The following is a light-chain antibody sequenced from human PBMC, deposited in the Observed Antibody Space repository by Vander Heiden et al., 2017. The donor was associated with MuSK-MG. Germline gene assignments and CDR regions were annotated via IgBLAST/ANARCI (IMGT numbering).Light chain of an antibody. J-gene: IGKJ4*01. CDR2: AAS. V-gene: IGKV1-9*01. CDR3: QQLNSYHPLT. CDR1: QGISSY. Sequence: IQLTQSPSFLSASVGDRVTITCRASQGISSYLAWYQQKPGKAPKLLIYAASTLQSGVPSRFSGSGYGTEFTLTISSLQPEDFAAYYCQQLNSYHPLTFGGGTKGEIK.